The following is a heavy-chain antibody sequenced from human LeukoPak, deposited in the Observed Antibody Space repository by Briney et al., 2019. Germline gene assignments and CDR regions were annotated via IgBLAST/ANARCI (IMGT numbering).Heavy chain of an antibody. Sequence: GGSLRLSCTVSGFTVSSNSMSWVRQAPGKGLEWVSFIYSDNTHYSDSVKGRFTISRDNSKNTLYLQMNSLRAEDTAVYYCARVLRYCSGGNCYSGGLGYMDVWGKGTTVTISS. CDR1: GFTVSSNS. V-gene: IGHV3-53*01. CDR2: IYSDNT. J-gene: IGHJ6*03. D-gene: IGHD2-15*01. CDR3: ARVLRYCSGGNCYSGGLGYMDV.